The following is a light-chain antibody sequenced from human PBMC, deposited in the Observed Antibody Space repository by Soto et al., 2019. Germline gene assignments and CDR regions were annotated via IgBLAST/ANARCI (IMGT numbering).Light chain of an antibody. V-gene: IGLV2-23*02. J-gene: IGLJ1*01. CDR2: EVT. CDR1: SGDVGGYNL. CDR3: CSYAGNSEV. Sequence: QSALTQPASVSWSPGQSITIPCTGTSGDVGGYNLVSWYQQHPGKAPKLMIYEVTERPSGVSNRFSGSKSGNTASLTISGLQPDDEADYYCCSYAGNSEVFGTGTKVTVL.